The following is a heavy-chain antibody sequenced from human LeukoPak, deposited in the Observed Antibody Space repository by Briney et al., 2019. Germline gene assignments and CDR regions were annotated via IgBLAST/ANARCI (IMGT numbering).Heavy chain of an antibody. D-gene: IGHD6-13*01. Sequence: PGGSLRLSCAASGFTFSSYSMNGVRQAPAKGLEWVAFIRYDGSNKYYADSVKGRFTISRDNSKNTLYLQMNSLRAEDTAVYYCARIAAAGPFFDYWGQGTLVTVSS. CDR3: ARIAAAGPFFDY. CDR2: IRYDGSNK. V-gene: IGHV3-30*02. J-gene: IGHJ4*02. CDR1: GFTFSSYS.